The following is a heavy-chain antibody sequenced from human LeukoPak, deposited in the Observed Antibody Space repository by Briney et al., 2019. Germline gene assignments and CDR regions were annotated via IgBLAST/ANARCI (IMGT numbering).Heavy chain of an antibody. Sequence: GGSLRLSFAASGFPFSSYAMSWVRQAPGKGLEWVSAISGSGGSTYYADSVKGRFTISRDNSKNTLYLQMNSLRAEDTAVYYCARDLAGYSSHPFDIWGQGTMVTVSS. CDR1: GFPFSSYA. D-gene: IGHD5-12*01. V-gene: IGHV3-23*01. CDR2: ISGSGGST. J-gene: IGHJ3*02. CDR3: ARDLAGYSSHPFDI.